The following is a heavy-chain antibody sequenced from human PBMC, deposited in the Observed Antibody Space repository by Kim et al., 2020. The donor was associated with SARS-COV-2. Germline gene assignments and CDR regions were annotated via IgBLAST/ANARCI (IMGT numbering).Heavy chain of an antibody. V-gene: IGHV1-2*06. J-gene: IGHJ3*02. CDR1: GYTFTGYY. CDR3: ARSKSHYDSSGYYYVRGRSLPSDAFDI. CDR2: INPNSGGT. D-gene: IGHD3-22*01. Sequence: ASVKVSCKASGYTFTGYYMHWVRQAPGQGLEWMGRINPNSGGTNYAQKFQGRVTMTRDTSISTAYMELSRLRSDDTAVYYCARSKSHYDSSGYYYVRGRSLPSDAFDIWGQGTMVTVSS.